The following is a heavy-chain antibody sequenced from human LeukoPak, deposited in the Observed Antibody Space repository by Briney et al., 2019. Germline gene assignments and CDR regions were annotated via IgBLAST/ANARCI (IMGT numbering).Heavy chain of an antibody. Sequence: RASETLSLTCAVFGGPISSGGYSWSWIRQPPGKGLEWIGYIYHSGSTYYNPSLKSRVTISVDRSKNQFSLKLSSVTAADTAVYYCAVSLGYSYGYDYWGQGTLVTVSS. CDR2: IYHSGST. CDR3: AVSLGYSYGYDY. J-gene: IGHJ4*02. CDR1: GGPISSGGYS. D-gene: IGHD5-18*01. V-gene: IGHV4-30-2*01.